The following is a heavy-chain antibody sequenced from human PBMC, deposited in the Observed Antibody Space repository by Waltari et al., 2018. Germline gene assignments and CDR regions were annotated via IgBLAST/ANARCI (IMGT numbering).Heavy chain of an antibody. D-gene: IGHD3-22*01. CDR3: ARRNSSGAYGHSHPFDL. CDR1: GYTFTLHW. Sequence: EVQLVQSGAEVKKPGESLKISCQASGYTFTLHWIGWVRQTPGKGLEWLGTIVPGDSGSGSSPSFQGPASLSADKSMKTAYRQWSSLTASDSGMYYCARRNSSGAYGHSHPFDLWGQGTRVTVSS. V-gene: IGHV5-51*03. J-gene: IGHJ4*02. CDR2: IVPGDSGS.